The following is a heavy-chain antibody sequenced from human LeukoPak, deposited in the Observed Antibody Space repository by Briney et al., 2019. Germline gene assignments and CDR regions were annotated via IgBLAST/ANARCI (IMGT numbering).Heavy chain of an antibody. CDR3: ARETGYSSGWYSSWFDP. V-gene: IGHV4-59*01. CDR1: GGSISSYY. D-gene: IGHD6-19*01. Sequence: SETLSLTWTVAGGSISSYYWSWVRQPPGKGLGWLGYIYYSGSTNYNPSLKSRVTISVDTSKNQSSLKLSSVTAADTAVYYCARETGYSSGWYSSWFDPWGQGTLVTVSS. CDR2: IYYSGST. J-gene: IGHJ5*02.